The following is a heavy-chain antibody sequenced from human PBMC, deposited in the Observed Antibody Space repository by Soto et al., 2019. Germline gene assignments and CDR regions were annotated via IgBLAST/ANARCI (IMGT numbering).Heavy chain of an antibody. D-gene: IGHD3-22*01. V-gene: IGHV3-23*01. Sequence: PGGSLRLSCAAPGFTFSSYAMSWVRQAPGKGLEWVSAISGSGGSTYYADSVKGRFTISRDNSKNTLYLQMNSLRAEDTAVYYCAKITEPAGGPLQWLLQPYDYWGQGTLVTVSS. J-gene: IGHJ4*02. CDR1: GFTFSSYA. CDR3: AKITEPAGGPLQWLLQPYDY. CDR2: ISGSGGST.